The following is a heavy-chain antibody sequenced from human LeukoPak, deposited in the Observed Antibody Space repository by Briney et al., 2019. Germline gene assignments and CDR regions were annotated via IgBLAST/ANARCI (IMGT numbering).Heavy chain of an antibody. D-gene: IGHD5-18*01. CDR1: GFTFSDYY. CDR3: ANPRYSYGSDAFDI. Sequence: GGSLRLSCAASGFTFSDYYMSWIRQAPGKGLKWVSYISSSGSTIYYADSVKGRFTISRDNAKNSLYLQMNSLRAEDTAVYYCANPRYSYGSDAFDIWGQGTMVTVSS. CDR2: ISSSGSTI. V-gene: IGHV3-11*04. J-gene: IGHJ3*02.